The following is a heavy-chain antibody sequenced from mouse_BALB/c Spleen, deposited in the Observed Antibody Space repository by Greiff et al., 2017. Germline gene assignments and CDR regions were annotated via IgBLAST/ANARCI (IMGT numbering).Heavy chain of an antibody. V-gene: IGHV1-77*01. CDR1: GYTFTDYY. D-gene: IGHD3-3*01. J-gene: IGHJ4*01. CDR2: IYPGSGNT. Sequence: QVQLQQSGAELARPGASVKLSCKASGYTFTDYYINWVKQRTGQGLEWIGEIYPGSGNTYYNEKFKGKATLTADKSSSTAYMQLSSLTSEDSAVYFCARKGGQSAMDYWGQGTSVTVSS. CDR3: ARKGGQSAMDY.